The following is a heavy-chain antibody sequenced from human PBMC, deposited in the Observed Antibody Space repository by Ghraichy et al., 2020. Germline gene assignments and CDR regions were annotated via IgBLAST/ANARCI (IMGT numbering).Heavy chain of an antibody. D-gene: IGHD1-26*01. CDR1: GFTFSSYE. Sequence: GSLRLSCAASGFTFSSYEMNWVRQAPGKGLEWVSYISSSGSTIYYADSVKGRFTISRDNAKNSLYLQMNSLRAEDTAVYYCASQGGGSGSYYYYYYYGMDVWGQGTTVTVSS. CDR2: ISSSGSTI. V-gene: IGHV3-48*03. CDR3: ASQGGGSGSYYYYYYYGMDV. J-gene: IGHJ6*02.